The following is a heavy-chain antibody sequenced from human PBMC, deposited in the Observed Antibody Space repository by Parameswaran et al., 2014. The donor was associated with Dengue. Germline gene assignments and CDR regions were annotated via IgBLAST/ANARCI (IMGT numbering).Heavy chain of an antibody. Sequence: WIRQPPGKGLEWVAIIYSGGSTFYADSVKGRFTISRDNSKNTLHLQMNSLRAEDTGVYYCARDEGIWGQGTMVTVSS. J-gene: IGHJ3*02. CDR3: ARDEGI. CDR2: IYSGGST. V-gene: IGHV3-53*01.